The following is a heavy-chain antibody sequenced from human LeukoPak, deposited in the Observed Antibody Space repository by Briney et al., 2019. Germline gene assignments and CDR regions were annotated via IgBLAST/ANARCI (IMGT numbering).Heavy chain of an antibody. J-gene: IGHJ3*02. CDR1: GVSFIGYY. V-gene: IGHV4-34*01. CDR2: INHSGST. D-gene: IGHD1-7*01. Sequence: PSETLSLTCAVYGVSFIGYYWSWIRQPPGKGLEWIGEINHSGSTNYNPSLKSRVTISLDTSKNQFSLKLSSVTAADTAVYYCAGGGTGTFLDIWGQGTMVTVSS. CDR3: AGGGTGTFLDI.